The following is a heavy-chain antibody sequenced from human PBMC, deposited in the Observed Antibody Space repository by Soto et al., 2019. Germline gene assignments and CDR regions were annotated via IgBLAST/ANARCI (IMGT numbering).Heavy chain of an antibody. V-gene: IGHV1-69*13. CDR2: IIPIFGTA. CDR3: ARLPWRGGRSDY. D-gene: IGHD3-10*01. CDR1: GGTFSSYA. J-gene: IGHJ4*02. Sequence: SSVKVSCKASGGTFSSYAISWVRQAPGQGLEWMGGIIPIFGTANYAQKFQGRVTITADESTSTAYMELSSLRSEDTAVYYCARLPWRGGRSDYWGQGTLVTVSS.